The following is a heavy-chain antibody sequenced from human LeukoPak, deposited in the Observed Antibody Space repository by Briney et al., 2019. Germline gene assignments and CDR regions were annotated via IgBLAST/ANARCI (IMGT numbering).Heavy chain of an antibody. CDR3: AIFNLQRLATADAFDI. V-gene: IGHV1-24*01. J-gene: IGHJ3*02. CDR1: GYTLTELS. Sequence: ASVKVSCKVSGYTLTELSMHWVRQAPGKGLEWMGGFDPEDGETIYAQKFQGRVTMTEDTSTDTAYMELSSLRSEDAAVYYCAIFNLQRLATADAFDIWGQGTMVTVSS. CDR2: FDPEDGET. D-gene: IGHD6-25*01.